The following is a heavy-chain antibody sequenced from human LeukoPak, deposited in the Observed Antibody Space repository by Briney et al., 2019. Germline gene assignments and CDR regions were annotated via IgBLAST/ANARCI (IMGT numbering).Heavy chain of an antibody. V-gene: IGHV1-24*01. J-gene: IGHJ3*02. CDR1: GYTGIELS. CDR2: FDPEDGET. Sequence: ASVKVSCKLSGYTGIELSMHWVRQVPGRGLEWMGGFDPEDGETKYAQKFQGRVTMTEDTSTDTAYMELSRLTSEDTAVYYCATHTISGVVTYASLIWGRGTLVTVSS. CDR3: ATHTISGVVTYASLI. D-gene: IGHD3-3*01.